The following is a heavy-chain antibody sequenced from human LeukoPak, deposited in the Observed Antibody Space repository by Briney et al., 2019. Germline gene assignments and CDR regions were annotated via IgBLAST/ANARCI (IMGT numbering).Heavy chain of an antibody. CDR2: IGSSVSTR. CDR3: AREGSDFWSGYSKGYFDY. J-gene: IGHJ4*02. CDR1: AFTFSTYA. V-gene: IGHV3-48*01. Sequence: PGGSLRLSCAASAFTFSTYALNWVRRAPGKGLEWVSYIGSSVSTRYYADSVKGRFTISRDNGKHSLYLQMNSLRAEDTAVYYCAREGSDFWSGYSKGYFDYWGRGTLVTVSS. D-gene: IGHD3-3*01.